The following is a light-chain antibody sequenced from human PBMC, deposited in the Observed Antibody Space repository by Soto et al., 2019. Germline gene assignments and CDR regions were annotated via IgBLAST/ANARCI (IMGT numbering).Light chain of an antibody. CDR1: SSDVGGYNY. J-gene: IGLJ2*01. Sequence: QSALTQPASVSGSPGQSITISCTGTSSDVGGYNYVSWYQQHPGKAPKLMIYEVSNRPTGVSNRFSGPISGNTASLTISGLQAEDEADYYCISYTGSRPVVFGRGTKLTVL. V-gene: IGLV2-14*01. CDR2: EVS. CDR3: ISYTGSRPVV.